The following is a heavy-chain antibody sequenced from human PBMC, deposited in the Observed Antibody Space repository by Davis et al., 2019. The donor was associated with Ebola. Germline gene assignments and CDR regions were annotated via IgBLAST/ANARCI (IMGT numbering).Heavy chain of an antibody. J-gene: IGHJ4*02. V-gene: IGHV5-51*01. CDR3: ARMGKSYYDSLWDY. CDR2: IYPGDSDT. D-gene: IGHD3-10*01. CDR1: GYSFTSYW. Sequence: GESLKISCKGSGYSFTSYWIAWVRQMPGKGLEWMGIIYPGDSDTRHSPSFRGQVTISADKSFSTAYLQWSGLKASDTAMYYCARMGKSYYDSLWDYWGQGTLVTVSS.